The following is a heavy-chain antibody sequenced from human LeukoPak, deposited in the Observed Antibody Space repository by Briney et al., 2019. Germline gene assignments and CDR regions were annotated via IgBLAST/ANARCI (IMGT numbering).Heavy chain of an antibody. CDR2: VSHTGSTI. CDR3: VGRAHAFDI. V-gene: IGHV3-11*01. J-gene: IGHJ3*02. CDR1: GFTFSDYY. Sequence: GGSLRLSCAASGFTFSDYYMSWIRQAPGKGLEWVSYVSHTGSTIYYADSVKGRITISRDNAKNSLYLQMNSLRAEDTAVYYCVGRAHAFDIWGQGTMVTVSP.